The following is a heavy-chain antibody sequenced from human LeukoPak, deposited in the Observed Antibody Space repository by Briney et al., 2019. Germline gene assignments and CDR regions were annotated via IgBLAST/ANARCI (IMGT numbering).Heavy chain of an antibody. Sequence: GGSLRLSCAASGFTFSSCSMNWVRQDPGNGLEWVSYISSSSSTIYYADSVKGRFTISRDNAKNSLYLQMNSLRAEDTAVYYCARNLVVVPDYWGQGTLVTDSS. V-gene: IGHV3-48*04. CDR2: ISSSSSTI. CDR1: GFTFSSCS. D-gene: IGHD2-21*01. CDR3: ARNLVVVPDY. J-gene: IGHJ4*02.